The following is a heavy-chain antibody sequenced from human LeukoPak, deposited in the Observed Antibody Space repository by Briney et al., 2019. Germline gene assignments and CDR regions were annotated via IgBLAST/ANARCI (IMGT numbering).Heavy chain of an antibody. D-gene: IGHD5-12*01. CDR1: GGSISSSSYY. CDR2: IYYSGST. CDR3: ARLGRLTSALIDY. V-gene: IGHV4-39*01. Sequence: PSETLSLTCTVSGGSISSSSYYWGWIRQPPGKGLEWIGSIYYSGSTYYNPSLKSRVTISVDTSKNQFSLKLSSVTAADTAVYYCARLGRLTSALIDYWGQGTLVTVSS. J-gene: IGHJ4*02.